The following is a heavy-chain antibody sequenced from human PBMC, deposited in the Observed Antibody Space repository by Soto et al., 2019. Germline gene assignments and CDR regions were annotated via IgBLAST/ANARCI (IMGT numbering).Heavy chain of an antibody. Sequence: QVQLQESGPGLVKPSQTLSLTCTVSGGSISSGGYYWSWIRQHPGKGLEWIGYIYYSGSTYYNPSLKSRVTISVDTSKNQFSLKLSSVTAADTAVYYCARESRWWLLYGMDVWGQGTTVTVSS. CDR3: ARESRWWLLYGMDV. CDR1: GGSISSGGYY. J-gene: IGHJ6*02. CDR2: IYYSGST. D-gene: IGHD5-12*01. V-gene: IGHV4-31*03.